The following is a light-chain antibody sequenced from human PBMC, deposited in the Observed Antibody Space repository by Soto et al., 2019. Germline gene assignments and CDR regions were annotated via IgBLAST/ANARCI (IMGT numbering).Light chain of an antibody. CDR3: QRYNIAPRT. CDR2: GAS. CDR1: QGIGSY. V-gene: IGKV1-27*01. J-gene: IGKJ1*01. Sequence: DIQMTQSPSSLSASVGDRVTITCRASQGIGSYLAWYQQKPGKVPEVVIYGASSLQSGVPSRFSGSGSGTDFTLTISSLQPEDVATYYCQRYNIAPRTFGQGTKVEIK.